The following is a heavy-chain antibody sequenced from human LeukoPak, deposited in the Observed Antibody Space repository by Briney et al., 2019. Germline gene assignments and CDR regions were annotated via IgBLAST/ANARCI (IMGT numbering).Heavy chain of an antibody. J-gene: IGHJ5*02. D-gene: IGHD2-2*01. CDR3: ARVVVPAASLVGNWFDP. CDR1: GGTFSSYA. Sequence: SVKVSCKASGGTFSSYAISWVRQAPGQGLEWMGGIIPILGTANYAQKFQGRVTITTDESTSTAYMELSGLRSEDTAVYYCARVVVPAASLVGNWFDPWGQGTLVTVSS. V-gene: IGHV1-69*05. CDR2: IIPILGTA.